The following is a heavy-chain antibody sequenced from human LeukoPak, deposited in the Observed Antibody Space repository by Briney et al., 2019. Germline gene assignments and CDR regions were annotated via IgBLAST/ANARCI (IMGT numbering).Heavy chain of an antibody. D-gene: IGHD6-19*01. J-gene: IGHJ6*02. CDR3: ARDHMVAGSASGMDV. Sequence: GGSLRLSCAASGFTFSSYDMHWVRQVTGKGLEWVSTIGPAGDTYYSDSVKGRFTISRENAKNSLYLQMNSLRAGDTAVYYCARDHMVAGSASGMDVWGQGTTVIVSS. CDR2: IGPAGDT. V-gene: IGHV3-13*04. CDR1: GFTFSSYD.